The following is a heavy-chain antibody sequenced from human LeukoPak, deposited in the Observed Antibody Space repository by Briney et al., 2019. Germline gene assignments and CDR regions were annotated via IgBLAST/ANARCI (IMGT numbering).Heavy chain of an antibody. CDR3: ARGGGWGNWNDAVDY. CDR2: IHNSGST. D-gene: IGHD1-1*01. J-gene: IGHJ4*02. Sequence: PSETLLLNCTVSGVPLSNYYWSWIRQTPGKGLEWIGYIHNSGSTKYNPSLKSPVSITVDTSKNQSSLKVNSVTAADTAVYYCARGGGWGNWNDAVDYWGQGTLVTVSS. V-gene: IGHV4-59*01. CDR1: GVPLSNYY.